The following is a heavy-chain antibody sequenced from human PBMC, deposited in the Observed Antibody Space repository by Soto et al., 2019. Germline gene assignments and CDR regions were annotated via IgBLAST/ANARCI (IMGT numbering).Heavy chain of an antibody. J-gene: IGHJ6*02. D-gene: IGHD3-3*01. V-gene: IGHV3-30*18. CDR1: GFTFSSYG. CDR3: AKDKGGYDFWSRYPPHYYYGMDV. Sequence: PAGSLRLSCAASGFTFSSYGMHWVRQAPGKGLERVAVISYDGSNKYYADSVKGRFTISRDNSKNTLYLQMNSLRAEDTAVYYCAKDKGGYDFWSRYPPHYYYGMDVWGQGTEVTVYS. CDR2: ISYDGSNK.